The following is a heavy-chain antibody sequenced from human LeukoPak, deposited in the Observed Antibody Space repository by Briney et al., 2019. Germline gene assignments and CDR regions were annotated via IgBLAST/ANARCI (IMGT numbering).Heavy chain of an antibody. Sequence: GGSLRLSCAASGFTFSSFSMNWVRQAPGKGLEWVSSISSGGSPIYYTDSVKGRFTISRDNAKNSLYLQMNSLRAEDTAVYYCARRPLSSGPYYYGMDVWGQGTTVTVSS. D-gene: IGHD6-25*01. J-gene: IGHJ6*02. CDR3: ARRPLSSGPYYYGMDV. V-gene: IGHV3-21*01. CDR2: ISSGGSPI. CDR1: GFTFSSFS.